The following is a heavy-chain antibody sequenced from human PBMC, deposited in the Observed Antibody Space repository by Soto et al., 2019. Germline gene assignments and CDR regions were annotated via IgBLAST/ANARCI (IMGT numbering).Heavy chain of an antibody. J-gene: IGHJ6*02. CDR2: IVVGSGDT. CDR1: GFSFSDSV. D-gene: IGHD3-16*01. CDR3: AAERLMYGMDV. V-gene: IGHV1-58*01. Sequence: EASVKVSCKASGFSFSDSVVQWVRQTRGHRLEWIGWIVVGSGDTNSAQKFQERVNITRDMSTSTANMEVSSLRSEDTAVYYCAAERLMYGMDVWGQGTTVTVSS.